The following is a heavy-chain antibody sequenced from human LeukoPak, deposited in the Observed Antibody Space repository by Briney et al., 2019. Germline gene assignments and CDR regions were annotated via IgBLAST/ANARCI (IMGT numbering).Heavy chain of an antibody. J-gene: IGHJ3*02. Sequence: GGSLRLSCAASGFTFSNYGMHWVRQAPGKGLEWVAVISYDGSNKYYADSVKGRFTISRDNSKNTLYLQMNSLRAEDTAVYYCAKGAYGSGSYEAFDIWGQGTMVTVS. CDR3: AKGAYGSGSYEAFDI. CDR1: GFTFSNYG. D-gene: IGHD3-10*01. CDR2: ISYDGSNK. V-gene: IGHV3-30*18.